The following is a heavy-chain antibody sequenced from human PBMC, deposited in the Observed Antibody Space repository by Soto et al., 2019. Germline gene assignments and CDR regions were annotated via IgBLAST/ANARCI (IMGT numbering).Heavy chain of an antibody. CDR2: IYYSGST. CDR3: ARQGREGIAAAGTNFDY. J-gene: IGHJ4*02. CDR1: GGSISSSSYY. D-gene: IGHD6-13*01. V-gene: IGHV4-39*01. Sequence: PSETLSLTCTVSGGSISSSSYYWGWIRQPPGKGLEWIGSIYYSGSTYYNPSLKSRVTISVDTSKNQFSLKLSSVTAADTAVYYSARQGREGIAAAGTNFDYWGQATLVTVSS.